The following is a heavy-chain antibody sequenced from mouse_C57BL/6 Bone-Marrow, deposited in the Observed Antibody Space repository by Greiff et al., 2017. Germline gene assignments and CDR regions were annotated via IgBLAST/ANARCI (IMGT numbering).Heavy chain of an antibody. D-gene: IGHD1-2*01. CDR1: GYTFTSYG. CDR3: ARLRLQRPSWFAY. V-gene: IGHV1-81*01. Sequence: VQLQESGAELARPGASVKLSCKASGYTFTSYGISWVKQRTGQGLEWIGEIYPRSGNTYYNEKFKGKATLTADKSSSTAYMELRSLTSEDSAVYFCARLRLQRPSWFAYWGQGTLVTVSA. CDR2: IYPRSGNT. J-gene: IGHJ3*01.